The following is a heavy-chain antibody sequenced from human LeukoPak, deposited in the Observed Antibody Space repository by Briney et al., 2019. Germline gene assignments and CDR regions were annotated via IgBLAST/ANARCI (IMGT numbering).Heavy chain of an antibody. J-gene: IGHJ4*02. CDR3: AKNSGYDYDGRLFWYYFDY. Sequence: GGSLRLSCAASGFTFSSYAMSWVRQAPGKGLEWVSAISGSGGSTYYADSVKGRFTISRDNSKNTLYLQMNSLRAEDTAVYYCAKNSGYDYDGRLFWYYFDYWGQGTLVTVSS. CDR1: GFTFSSYA. D-gene: IGHD5-12*01. CDR2: ISGSGGST. V-gene: IGHV3-23*01.